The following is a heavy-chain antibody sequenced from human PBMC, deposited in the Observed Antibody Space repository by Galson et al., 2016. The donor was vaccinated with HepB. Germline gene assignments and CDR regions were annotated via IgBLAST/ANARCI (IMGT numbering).Heavy chain of an antibody. CDR2: IKQDGSET. Sequence: SLRLSCAASGFTFSSHWMSWVRQAPGKGLEWVANIKQDGSETNYVDSVKGRFTISRDNAKNSLFLQMNSLRAEDTAVYYCVRDQESFAGTRSDYWGQGTLVTVSS. D-gene: IGHD6-13*01. V-gene: IGHV3-7*01. J-gene: IGHJ4*02. CDR1: GFTFSSHW. CDR3: VRDQESFAGTRSDY.